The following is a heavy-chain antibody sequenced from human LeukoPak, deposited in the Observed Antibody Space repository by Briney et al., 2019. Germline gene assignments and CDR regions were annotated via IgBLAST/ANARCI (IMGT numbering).Heavy chain of an antibody. CDR3: ARHVWLQPFDY. D-gene: IGHD3-9*01. CDR2: IYYSGST. J-gene: IGHJ4*02. V-gene: IGHV4-59*08. Sequence: SETLSLTCSVSGGSMNSYYWSWIRQSLGKGLEWIGYIYYSGSTNYNPSLKSRVTISVDTSKSQFSLKLSSVTAADTAVYYCARHVWLQPFDYWGQGTLVTVSS. CDR1: GGSMNSYY.